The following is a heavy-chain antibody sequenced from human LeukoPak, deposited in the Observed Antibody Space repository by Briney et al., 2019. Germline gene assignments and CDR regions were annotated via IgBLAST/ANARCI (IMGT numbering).Heavy chain of an antibody. Sequence: GRSLRLSCAASGFTFSSYAMHWVRQAPGKGLEWVAVISYDGSNKYYADSVKGRFTISRDNSKNTLYPQMNSLRAEDTAVYYCATRRFDPWGQGTLVTVSS. V-gene: IGHV3-30*04. CDR3: ATRRFDP. CDR2: ISYDGSNK. CDR1: GFTFSSYA. J-gene: IGHJ5*02.